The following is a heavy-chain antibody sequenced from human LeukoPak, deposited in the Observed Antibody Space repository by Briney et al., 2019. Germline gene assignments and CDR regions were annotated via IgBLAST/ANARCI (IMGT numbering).Heavy chain of an antibody. J-gene: IGHJ5*02. CDR3: ARSLGTYWGKDFLNWFDP. CDR1: EYTFTNYD. CDR2: INPNSGNT. Sequence: ASVKVSRKASEYTFTNYDINWVRQATGQGLEWVGWINPNSGNTGYTQKFQGRVAMTRNTSLTTAYMELTSLKSEDTAVYYCARSLGTYWGKDFLNWFDPWGQGTLVTVSS. V-gene: IGHV1-8*01. D-gene: IGHD3-16*01.